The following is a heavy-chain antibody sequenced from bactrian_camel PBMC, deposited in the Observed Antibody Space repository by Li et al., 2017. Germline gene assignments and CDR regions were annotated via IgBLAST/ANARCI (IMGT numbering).Heavy chain of an antibody. J-gene: IGHJ4*01. V-gene: IGHV3S54*01. CDR2: TLIGGDST. CDR1: TWVYCM. Sequence: GGGSVQAGGSLRLSCAASTWVYCMGWFRQVPGKEREKVAVTLIGGDSTGTAASVVGRFTISRDNAKNTLLLQLNSLKTEDTAMYYCAYDLLGAYSYSLGYWGQGTQVTVS. CDR3: AYDLLGAYSYSLGY. D-gene: IGHD2*01.